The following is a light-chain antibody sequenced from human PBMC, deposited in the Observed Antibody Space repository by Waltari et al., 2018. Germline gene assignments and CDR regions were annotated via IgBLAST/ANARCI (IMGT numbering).Light chain of an antibody. CDR2: GAS. V-gene: IGKV1-39*01. CDR3: QQSYSTPRT. Sequence: DIQMTPSPSSLSASVADRVTITCRASQSISSYLNWYQQKPGKVPKLLIYGASSLQSGVPSRFSGSRSGTEFTLTISSLQPEDFATYYCQQSYSTPRTFGPGTKVDIK. CDR1: QSISSY. J-gene: IGKJ3*01.